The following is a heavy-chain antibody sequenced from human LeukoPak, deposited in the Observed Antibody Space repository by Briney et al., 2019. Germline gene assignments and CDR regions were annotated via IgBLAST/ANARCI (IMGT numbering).Heavy chain of an antibody. Sequence: SETLSLTCTVSGGSISSGSYYWSWIRQPAGKGLEWIGRIYTSGSTNYNPSLKSRVTISVDTSKNQFSLKLSSLTAADTAVYYCARDSIDYDFWSGYAYNWFDPWGQGTLVTVSS. J-gene: IGHJ5*02. CDR2: IYTSGST. V-gene: IGHV4-61*02. CDR1: GGSISSGSYY. D-gene: IGHD3-3*01. CDR3: ARDSIDYDFWSGYAYNWFDP.